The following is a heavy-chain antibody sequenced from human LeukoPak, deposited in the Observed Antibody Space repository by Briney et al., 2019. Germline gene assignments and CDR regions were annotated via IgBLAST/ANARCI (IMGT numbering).Heavy chain of an antibody. Sequence: GGSLRLSCAASGFTVSSNYMSWVRQAPGKGLEWVSVIYSGGSTYYADSVKGRFTISRDNSKNTLYLQMNSLRAEDTAVYYCAELSTPYYYGMDVWGQGTTVTVSS. J-gene: IGHJ6*02. CDR2: IYSGGST. CDR1: GFTVSSNY. V-gene: IGHV3-66*01. CDR3: AELSTPYYYGMDV. D-gene: IGHD2-2*01.